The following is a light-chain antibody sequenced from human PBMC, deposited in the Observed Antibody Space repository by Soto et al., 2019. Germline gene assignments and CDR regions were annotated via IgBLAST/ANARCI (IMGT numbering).Light chain of an antibody. CDR1: RDVGSD. CDR3: LQDYGDSWT. J-gene: IGKJ1*01. CDR2: AAS. Sequence: TQMTQSPLSLSASVGEKIIITCRASRDVGSDVSWYQQKPGQAPKLVIYAASNLYTGVPSRFSGRRSGTEFTLTISSLQPEDFTSYYCLQDYGDSWTFGQGTKVEIE. V-gene: IGKV1-6*01.